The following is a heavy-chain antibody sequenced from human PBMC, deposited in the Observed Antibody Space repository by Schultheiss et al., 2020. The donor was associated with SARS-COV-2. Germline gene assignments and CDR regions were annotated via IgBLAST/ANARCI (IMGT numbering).Heavy chain of an antibody. Sequence: GESLKISCAASVFTFSSYEMNWVRQAPGKGLEWVSYISSSGSTIYYADSVKGRFTISRDNAKNSLYLQMNSLRAEDTAVYYCARGTVVVPAAIVLYTKRYGMDVWGQGTTVTVSS. CDR1: VFTFSSYE. J-gene: IGHJ6*02. CDR3: ARGTVVVPAAIVLYTKRYGMDV. D-gene: IGHD2-2*02. CDR2: ISSSGSTI. V-gene: IGHV3-48*03.